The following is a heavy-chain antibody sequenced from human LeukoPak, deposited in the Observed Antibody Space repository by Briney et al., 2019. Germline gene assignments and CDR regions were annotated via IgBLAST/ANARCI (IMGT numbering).Heavy chain of an antibody. D-gene: IGHD4-11*01. Sequence: GRSLRLSCAASGFTFSSYGMHWVRQAPGKGLEWVAVIWFDGGNKYYADSVKGRFTISRDNSKNTLYLQMDSLRAEDTAVYYCARELPPVMKYYFDYWGQGTLVTVSS. CDR3: ARELPPVMKYYFDY. CDR2: IWFDGGNK. V-gene: IGHV3-33*01. J-gene: IGHJ4*02. CDR1: GFTFSSYG.